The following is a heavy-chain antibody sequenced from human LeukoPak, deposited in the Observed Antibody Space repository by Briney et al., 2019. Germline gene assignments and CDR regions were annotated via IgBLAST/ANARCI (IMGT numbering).Heavy chain of an antibody. V-gene: IGHV3-30*01. CDR3: AATVRHYSDSGGQLHH. J-gene: IGHJ1*01. CDR1: GVTFSTYD. D-gene: IGHD3-22*01. CDR2: ILHDGNDK. Sequence: GGSLRLSCAASGVTFSTYDMHWVRQAPGKGLEWVAVILHDGNDKFYADSVKGRFTISRDNSRNTLFLQTNSLRAEDTAVCFCAATVRHYSDSGGQLHHWGQGTLVTVSS.